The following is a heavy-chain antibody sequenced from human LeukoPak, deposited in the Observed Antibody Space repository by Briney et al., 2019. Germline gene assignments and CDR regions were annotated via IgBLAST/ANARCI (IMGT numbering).Heavy chain of an antibody. CDR2: IYHSGST. Sequence: SETLSLTCTVSSGSISSYYWSWIRQPPGKGLEWIGYIYHSGSTYYNPSLKSRVTISVDRSKNQFSLKLSSVTAADTAVYYCAGGATIFGVVIGAAFDIWGQGTMVTVSS. CDR1: SGSISSYY. V-gene: IGHV4-59*12. D-gene: IGHD3-3*01. J-gene: IGHJ3*02. CDR3: AGGATIFGVVIGAAFDI.